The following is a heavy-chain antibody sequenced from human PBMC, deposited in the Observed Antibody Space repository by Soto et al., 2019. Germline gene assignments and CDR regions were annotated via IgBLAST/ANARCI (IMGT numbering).Heavy chain of an antibody. Sequence: EVQLVESGGGLVQPGGSLRXXCAXSXXTXXSYWMHWVRQAPGKGLVWVSRINSDGSSTSYADSVKGRFTISRDNAKNTLYLQMNSLRAEDTAVYYCVRTSLVVAAATREDYWGQGTLVTVSS. CDR1: XXTXXSYW. CDR3: VRTSLVVAAATREDY. CDR2: INSDGSST. J-gene: IGHJ4*02. D-gene: IGHD2-15*01. V-gene: IGHV3-74*01.